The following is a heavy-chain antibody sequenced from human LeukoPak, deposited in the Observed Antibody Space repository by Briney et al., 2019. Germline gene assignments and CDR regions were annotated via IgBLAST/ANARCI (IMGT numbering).Heavy chain of an antibody. CDR3: ARLAVAGPPHFDY. Sequence: GGSLRLSCAASGFTFSSYEMNWVRQAPGKGVKWVSYISSSGSTIYYADSVKGRFTISRDNAKNSLYLQMNSLRAEDTAVYYCARLAVAGPPHFDYWGQGTLVTVSS. CDR1: GFTFSSYE. CDR2: ISSSGSTI. V-gene: IGHV3-48*03. D-gene: IGHD6-19*01. J-gene: IGHJ4*02.